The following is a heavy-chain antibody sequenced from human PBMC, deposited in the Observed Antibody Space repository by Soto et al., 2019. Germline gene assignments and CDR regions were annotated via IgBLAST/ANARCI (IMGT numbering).Heavy chain of an antibody. CDR1: GFTFSSYS. V-gene: IGHV3-21*01. D-gene: IGHD2-21*02. CDR3: ARSYCGGDCCLGEALDI. Sequence: GGYLTLSCAASGFTFSSYSMTWVRQAPGKGLEWVSSISSSSSYIYYADSVKGRFTISRDNAKNSLYLQMNSLRAEDTAVYYCARSYCGGDCCLGEALDIWDQGTMVIVSS. J-gene: IGHJ3*02. CDR2: ISSSSSYI.